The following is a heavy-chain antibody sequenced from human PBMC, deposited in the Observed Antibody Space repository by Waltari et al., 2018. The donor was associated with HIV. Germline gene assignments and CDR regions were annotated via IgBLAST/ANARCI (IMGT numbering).Heavy chain of an antibody. CDR3: ARALWSGYYTPYYFDY. J-gene: IGHJ4*02. CDR2: ISAYNGHT. CDR1: GYTFTSYG. V-gene: IGHV1-18*01. Sequence: QVQLVPSGAEVKKPGASVKVSCKASGYTFTSYGISWVRQAPGQGLEWMGWISAYNGHTNYAQKIKGRVTMTTDTSTSTAYMDLRSLRSDDTAFYYCARALWSGYYTPYYFDYWGQGTLVTVSS. D-gene: IGHD3-3*01.